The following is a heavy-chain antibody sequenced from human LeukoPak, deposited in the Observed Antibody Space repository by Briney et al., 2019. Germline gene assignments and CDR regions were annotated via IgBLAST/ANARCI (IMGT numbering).Heavy chain of an antibody. D-gene: IGHD2/OR15-2a*01. CDR1: GGSVSSSSYY. CDR3: ARRGSNSNYYYFDY. J-gene: IGHJ4*02. Sequence: PSETLSLTCTVSGGSVSSSSYYWGWIRQPPGKGLEWIGSGYYSGSTYYNPSLKSRDTISVDTSKNQFSLKLSSVTAADTAVYYCARRGSNSNYYYFDYWGQGTLVTVSS. V-gene: IGHV4-39*01. CDR2: GYYSGST.